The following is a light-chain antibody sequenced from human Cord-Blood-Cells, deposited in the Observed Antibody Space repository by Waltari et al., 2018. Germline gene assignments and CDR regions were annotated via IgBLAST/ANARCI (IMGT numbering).Light chain of an antibody. CDR2: DAS. CDR1: QSVSSY. Sequence: EFVLTQSPATLSLSPGERATLSCRASQSVSSYLAWYQQKPGQAPRLLIYDASNRATGIPARFSGSGSGTDFTLTISSLEPEDFAVYYCQQRSNWGLTFGGGTKVEIK. CDR3: QQRSNWGLT. J-gene: IGKJ4*01. V-gene: IGKV3-11*01.